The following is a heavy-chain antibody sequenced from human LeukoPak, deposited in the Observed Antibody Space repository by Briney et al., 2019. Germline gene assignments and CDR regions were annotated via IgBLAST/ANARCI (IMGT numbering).Heavy chain of an antibody. J-gene: IGHJ4*02. Sequence: GGSLRLSCAASGFTFSNYWMHWFRQAPGKGLVWVSRINYDGSTNYADSVKGRFTISRDNAKNSLYLQMNSLRAEDTAVYYCARVRGVGSTIPYYFDYWGQGTLVTVSS. CDR3: ARVRGVGSTIPYYFDY. V-gene: IGHV3-74*01. D-gene: IGHD5/OR15-5a*01. CDR2: INYDGST. CDR1: GFTFSNYW.